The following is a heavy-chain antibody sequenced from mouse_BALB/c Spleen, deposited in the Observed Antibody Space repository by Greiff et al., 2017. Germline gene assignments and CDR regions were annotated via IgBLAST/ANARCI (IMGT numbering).Heavy chain of an antibody. V-gene: IGHV1S81*02. CDR1: GYTFTSYY. D-gene: IGHD2-14*01. J-gene: IGHJ4*01. CDR2: INPSNGGT. CDR3: TRRRAYYRYDDAMDY. Sequence: QVHVKQSGAELVKPGASVKLSCKASGYTFTSYYMYWVKQRPGQGLEWIGEINPSNGGTNFNEKFKSKATLTVDKSSSTAYMQLSSLTSEDSAVYYCTRRRAYYRYDDAMDYWGQGTSVTVSS.